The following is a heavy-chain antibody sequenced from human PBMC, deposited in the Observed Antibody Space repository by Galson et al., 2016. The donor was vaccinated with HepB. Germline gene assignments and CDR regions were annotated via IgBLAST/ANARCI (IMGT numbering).Heavy chain of an antibody. CDR3: AKGYGFWTAFDY. CDR2: IRGNGYST. J-gene: IGHJ4*02. Sequence: SLRLSCAASGFTFSSYAMSWIRQAPGTGLEWVSAIRGNGYSTYYADSVKGRFAISRDNSKNTLYLQMNSLRAEDTAVYYCAKGYGFWTAFDYWGQGTLVTVSS. V-gene: IGHV3-23*01. D-gene: IGHD3-3*01. CDR1: GFTFSSYA.